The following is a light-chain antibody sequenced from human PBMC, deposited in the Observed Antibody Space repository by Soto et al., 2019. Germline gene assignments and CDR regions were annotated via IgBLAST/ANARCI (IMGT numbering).Light chain of an antibody. CDR2: GDT. Sequence: QAVVTQPPSVSGAPGQRVTIPCTGSSSNIGAGYDVHWYQQLPGTAPKLLIYGDTNRPSGVPDRFSGSKSGTSASLAITGLQAEDEADYYCQSYDSTLSVVVFGGGTKLTVL. V-gene: IGLV1-40*01. J-gene: IGLJ2*01. CDR1: SSNIGAGYD. CDR3: QSYDSTLSVVV.